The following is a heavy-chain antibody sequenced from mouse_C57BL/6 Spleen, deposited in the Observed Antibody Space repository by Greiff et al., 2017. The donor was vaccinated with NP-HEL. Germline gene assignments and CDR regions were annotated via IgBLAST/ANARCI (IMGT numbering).Heavy chain of an antibody. CDR3: AEEATTVVNAMDY. CDR1: GYTFTSYW. J-gene: IGHJ4*01. V-gene: IGHV1-7*01. D-gene: IGHD1-1*01. CDR2: INPSSGYT. Sequence: VKLQESGAELAKPGASVKLSCKASGYTFTSYWMHWVKQRPGQGLEWIGYINPSSGYTKYNQKFKDKATLTADKSSSPAYMQLSSLTYEDSAVYYCAEEATTVVNAMDYWGQGTSVTVSS.